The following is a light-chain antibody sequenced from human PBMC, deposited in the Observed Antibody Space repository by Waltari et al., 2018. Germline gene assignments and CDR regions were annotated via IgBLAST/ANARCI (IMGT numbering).Light chain of an antibody. CDR1: SSDVGATPY. CDR3: SSYSSSGTRDV. CDR2: DVS. V-gene: IGLV2-14*03. Sequence: QSALTQPASVSGSPGQSIPISCTGTSSDVGATPYVSWYQQTPDKAPKLQIHDVSNRPSGGFNRFSGSKSGNTSSPIISGLQAEDEADYYCSSYSSSGTRDVFGSGTKVTVL. J-gene: IGLJ1*01.